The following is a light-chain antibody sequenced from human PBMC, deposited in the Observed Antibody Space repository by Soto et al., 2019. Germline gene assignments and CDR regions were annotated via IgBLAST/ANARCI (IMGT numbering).Light chain of an antibody. V-gene: IGLV2-11*01. CDR2: DVS. J-gene: IGLJ1*01. CDR3: CSYAGSYGYV. Sequence: QSALTQPRSVSRSPGQSITISCTGTSSDVGGYKFVSWYQQHPGKAPKLMIHDVSKRPSGVPDRFSGSKSGNTASLTISGLQAEDEADYYCCSYAGSYGYVFGTGTKLTVL. CDR1: SSDVGGYKF.